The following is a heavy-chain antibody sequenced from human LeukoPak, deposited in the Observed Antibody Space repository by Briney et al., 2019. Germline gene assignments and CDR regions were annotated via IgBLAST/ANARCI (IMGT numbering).Heavy chain of an antibody. D-gene: IGHD6-13*01. CDR2: IYYSGST. CDR3: ARLVAAADYYYYMDV. V-gene: IGHV4-39*01. CDR1: GGSISSSSYY. J-gene: IGHJ6*03. Sequence: PSETLSLTCTVSGGSISSSSYYWGWIRQPPGKGLEWIGSIYYSGSTYYNPSLKSRVTISVDTSKNQFSLRLSSVTAADTAVYYCARLVAAADYYYYMDVWGKGTTVTVSS.